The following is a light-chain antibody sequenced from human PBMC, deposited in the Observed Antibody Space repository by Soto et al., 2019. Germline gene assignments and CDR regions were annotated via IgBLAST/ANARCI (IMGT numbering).Light chain of an antibody. CDR1: QRLVYSDGNIY. CDR3: MQVTHCPT. CDR2: KVS. J-gene: IGKJ1*01. V-gene: IGKV2-30*01. Sequence: DVVMTQSPLSLPVTLGQPASISCRSSQRLVYSDGNIYLSWFHQRPGQSPRRLIYKVSNRESGVPYRFSGSWSGTEFTLRISPVEAEHLGVYYSMQVTHCPTFGQGTMVEIK.